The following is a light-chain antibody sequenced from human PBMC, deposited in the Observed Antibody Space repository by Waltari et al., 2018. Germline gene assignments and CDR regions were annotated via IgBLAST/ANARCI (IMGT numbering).Light chain of an antibody. Sequence: ELVLTQSPATLSLSPGESATLSCRASQRFRTYLAWYQQKPGQAPRLLIYEASNRATGIPARFVGSGSGTDFTLTISSLEPEDFALYYCQERSNWPGGSFGGGTKVEIK. CDR1: QRFRTY. CDR3: QERSNWPGGS. V-gene: IGKV3-11*01. J-gene: IGKJ4*01. CDR2: EAS.